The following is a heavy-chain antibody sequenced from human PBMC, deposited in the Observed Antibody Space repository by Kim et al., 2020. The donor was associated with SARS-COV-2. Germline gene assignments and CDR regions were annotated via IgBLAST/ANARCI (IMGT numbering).Heavy chain of an antibody. CDR3: AKDRAPYDILTGYDY. J-gene: IGHJ4*02. D-gene: IGHD3-9*01. Sequence: DAVKDRFTSSRDNSKNTLYLQMTSLRAEDTAVYYCAKDRAPYDILTGYDYWGQGTLVTVSS. V-gene: IGHV3-23*01.